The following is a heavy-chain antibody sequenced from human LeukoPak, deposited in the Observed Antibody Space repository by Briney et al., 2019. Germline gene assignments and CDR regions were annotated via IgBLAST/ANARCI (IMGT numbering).Heavy chain of an antibody. CDR2: IYYSGST. CDR1: GGSISSYY. D-gene: IGHD5-18*01. V-gene: IGHV4-59*01. J-gene: IGHJ4*02. CDR3: ARVRGYSYGLDY. Sequence: KPSETLSLTCTVSGGSISSYYWSWIRQPPGKGLEWIGYIYYSGSTNYNPSLKSRVTISVDTSKNQFSLKLSSVTAADTAVYYCARVRGYSYGLDYWGQGTLVTVSS.